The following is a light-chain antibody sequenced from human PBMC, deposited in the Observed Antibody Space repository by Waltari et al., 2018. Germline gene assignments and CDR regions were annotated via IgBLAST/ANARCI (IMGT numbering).Light chain of an antibody. CDR2: RNN. CDR1: SSNIGSHY. V-gene: IGLV1-47*01. Sequence: QSVLTQPPSASGTPGQRVTISCSRSSSNIGSHYVSWYQQLPGTAPKLLIYRNNQRPSGVPDRFSGSKSGTSASLAISGLRSEDEADYYCAAWDDSLSVYVFGTGTKVTVL. CDR3: AAWDDSLSVYV. J-gene: IGLJ1*01.